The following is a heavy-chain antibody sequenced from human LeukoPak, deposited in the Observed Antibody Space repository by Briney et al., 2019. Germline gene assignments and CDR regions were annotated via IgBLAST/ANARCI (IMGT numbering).Heavy chain of an antibody. Sequence: ASVKVSCKASGYTFTSYGISWVRQAPGQGLEWMGWISAYNGNTNYAQKLQGRVTMTTDTSTSTAYMELRSLRSDDTAVYYCARDSQQYDFWSGYYVYYYCYGMDVWGQGTTVTVSS. CDR2: ISAYNGNT. CDR3: ARDSQQYDFWSGYYVYYYCYGMDV. J-gene: IGHJ6*02. V-gene: IGHV1-18*01. D-gene: IGHD3-3*01. CDR1: GYTFTSYG.